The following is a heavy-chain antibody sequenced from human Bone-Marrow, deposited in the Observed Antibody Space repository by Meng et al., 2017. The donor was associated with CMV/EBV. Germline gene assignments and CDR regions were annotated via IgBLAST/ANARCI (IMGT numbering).Heavy chain of an antibody. J-gene: IGHJ4*02. CDR2: IYYSGTT. CDR1: GDSISSNNYC. CDR3: ASGPHLYDNPPY. V-gene: IGHV4-61*01. Sequence: SETLSLTCSVSGDSISSNNYCWSWIRQTPGKGLEWIGYIYYSGTTNYNPSLKSRVTISIDTSKNQFSLKLNSVTAADTAVYYCASGPHLYDNPPYWGQGTLVTFSS. D-gene: IGHD3-22*01.